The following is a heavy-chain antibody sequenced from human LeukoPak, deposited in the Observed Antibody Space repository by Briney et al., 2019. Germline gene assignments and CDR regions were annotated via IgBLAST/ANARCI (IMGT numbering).Heavy chain of an antibody. CDR2: IYYSGST. V-gene: IGHV4-59*08. D-gene: IGHD1-26*01. Sequence: SETLSLTCTVSGGSISSYYWNWIRQPPGKGLEWIGYIYYSGSTNYNPSLKSRVTISVDTSKNQFTLKLNSVTAADTAVYYCARRVGYSGSYSDWGQGTLVTVSS. CDR3: ARRVGYSGSYSD. CDR1: GGSISSYY. J-gene: IGHJ4*02.